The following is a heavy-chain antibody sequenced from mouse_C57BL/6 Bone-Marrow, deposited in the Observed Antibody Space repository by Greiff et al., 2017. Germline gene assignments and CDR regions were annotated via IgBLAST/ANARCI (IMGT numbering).Heavy chain of an antibody. CDR2: INYDGSST. V-gene: IGHV5-16*01. CDR1: GFTFSDYY. Sequence: EVKLVESEGGLVQPGSSMKLSCTASGFTFSDYYMAWVRQVPEKGPEWVANINYDGSSTYYLDSLKSRFIISRDNAKNILYLQMSSLKSEDTATYYCARAASIYYGYGFAYWGQGTLVTVSA. J-gene: IGHJ3*01. D-gene: IGHD2-2*01. CDR3: ARAASIYYGYGFAY.